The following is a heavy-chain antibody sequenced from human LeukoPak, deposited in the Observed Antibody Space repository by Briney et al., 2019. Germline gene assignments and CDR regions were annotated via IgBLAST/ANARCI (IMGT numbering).Heavy chain of an antibody. CDR2: INTGGTNI. CDR1: GFTFSSYD. D-gene: IGHD3-16*01. J-gene: IGHJ4*01. Sequence: GGSLRLSCAASGFTFSSYDMNWVRQAPGKGLEWLSYINTGGTNIYYADSVKGRFTVSRDNAKNSLYLQINSLRAEDTAVYSCARDRHGGAFDYWGHGTLVTVSS. V-gene: IGHV3-48*04. CDR3: ARDRHGGAFDY.